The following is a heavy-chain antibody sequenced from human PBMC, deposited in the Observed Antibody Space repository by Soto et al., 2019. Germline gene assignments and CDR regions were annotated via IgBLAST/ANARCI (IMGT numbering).Heavy chain of an antibody. V-gene: IGHV4-59*12. CDR3: ARDLGAAAGHFDY. D-gene: IGHD6-13*01. CDR2: IYYSGST. CDR1: GGSISSYY. J-gene: IGHJ4*02. Sequence: SETLSLTCTVSGGSISSYYWSWIRQPPGKGLEWIGYIYYSGSTNYNPSLKSRVTISVDTSKNQFSLKLSSVTAADTAVYYCARDLGAAAGHFDYWGQGTLVTVSS.